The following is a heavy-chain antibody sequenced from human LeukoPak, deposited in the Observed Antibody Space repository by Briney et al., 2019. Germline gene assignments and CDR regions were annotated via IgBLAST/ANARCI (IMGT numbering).Heavy chain of an antibody. D-gene: IGHD1-26*01. CDR3: ARDGGSYYWYFDL. Sequence: SQTLSLTCTDSGGSISSGSYYWSWVRQPAGEGLEWLGRIYTSGSPNYHPSLKGRVPISVDTSKNQFFWKLSSVTAADTAVYYCARDGGSYYWYFDLWGRGTLVTVSS. J-gene: IGHJ2*01. V-gene: IGHV4-61*02. CDR2: IYTSGSP. CDR1: GGSISSGSYY.